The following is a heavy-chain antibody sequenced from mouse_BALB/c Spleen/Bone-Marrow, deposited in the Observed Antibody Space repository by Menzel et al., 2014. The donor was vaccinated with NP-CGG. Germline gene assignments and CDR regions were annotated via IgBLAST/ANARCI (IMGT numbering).Heavy chain of an antibody. CDR1: GFTFRSYD. J-gene: IGHJ3*01. D-gene: IGHD3-2*01. CDR2: IYPGDGST. Sequence: QVQLQQSGPELVKPGALVKISCKASGFTFRSYDINWVKQRPGPGLEWIGWIYPGDGSTKYNEKFKGKATLTADKSSSTAYMQLSSLTSDNSAVYFCARSGDSSGYGFAYWGQGTLVTISA. V-gene: IGHV1S56*01. CDR3: ARSGDSSGYGFAY.